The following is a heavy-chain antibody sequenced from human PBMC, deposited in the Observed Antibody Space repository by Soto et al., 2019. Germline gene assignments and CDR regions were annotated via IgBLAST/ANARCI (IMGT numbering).Heavy chain of an antibody. CDR1: GCSLNTASDY. J-gene: IGHJ4*02. CDR2: IFYSGTT. Sequence: TMSLTCPFSGCSLNTASDYWHRVRHSPGKGLEWIGYIFYSGTTYYNPSLESRLTLSLDKSKNHFSLRLSSVTAADTAYYYCASSWYEGYWGQGTLVTVSS. D-gene: IGHD6-13*01. CDR3: ASSWYEGY. V-gene: IGHV4-31*03.